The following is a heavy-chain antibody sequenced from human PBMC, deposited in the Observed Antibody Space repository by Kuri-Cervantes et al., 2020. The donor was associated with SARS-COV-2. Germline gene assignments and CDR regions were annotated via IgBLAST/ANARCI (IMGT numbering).Heavy chain of an antibody. CDR3: ARGKYYDFWSGYYGPIDY. CDR2: ISSSSSTI. J-gene: IGHJ4*02. CDR1: GFTFSSYS. V-gene: IGHV3-48*01. Sequence: GGSLRLSCGASGFTFSSYSMNWVRQAPGKGLEWVSYISSSSSTIYYADSVKGRFTISRDNAKNSLYLQMNSLRAEDTAVYYCARGKYYDFWSGYYGPIDYWGQGTLVTVSS. D-gene: IGHD3-3*01.